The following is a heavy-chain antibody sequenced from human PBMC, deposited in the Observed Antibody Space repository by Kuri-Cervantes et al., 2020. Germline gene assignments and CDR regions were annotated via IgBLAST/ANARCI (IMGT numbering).Heavy chain of an antibody. D-gene: IGHD3-22*01. CDR2: VYWDDDK. V-gene: IGHV2-5*02. J-gene: IGHJ4*02. CDR1: GGSTSSSSYY. CDR3: AHYRKTEYYYDSSGYYYN. Sequence: TLSLTCTVSGGSTSSSSYYWGWIRQPPGKALEWLALVYWDDDKRYSPSLKSRLTITKDTSKNQVVLTMTNMDPVDTATYYCAHYRKTEYYYDSSGYYYNWGQGTLVTVSS.